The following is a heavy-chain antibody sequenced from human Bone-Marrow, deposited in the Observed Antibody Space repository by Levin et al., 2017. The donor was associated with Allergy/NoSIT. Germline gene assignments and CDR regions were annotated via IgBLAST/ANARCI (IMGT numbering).Heavy chain of an antibody. J-gene: IGHJ3*01. CDR2: IKQDGSER. Sequence: PGGSLRLSCTASGFTFSSFWMSWARQAPGKGLQWVANIKQDGSERYYVASVEGRFTISRDNAKNSLSLHMNSLRVEDTAVYYCARGFGPEVLGQGTMVTVSS. D-gene: IGHD3-10*01. V-gene: IGHV3-7*01. CDR1: GFTFSSFW. CDR3: ARGFGPEV.